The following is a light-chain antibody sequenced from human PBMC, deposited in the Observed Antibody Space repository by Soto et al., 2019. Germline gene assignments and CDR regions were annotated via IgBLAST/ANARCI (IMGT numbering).Light chain of an antibody. J-gene: IGLJ1*01. CDR2: DVS. Sequence: QSVLTQPASVSGSPGQSITISCTGTSSDVGGYNYVSWYQQHPGKAPKFMIYDVSNRPSGVSNRFSGSKSGNTASLTISGLQAADEADYYCSLYTTSNTRQIVFGTGTKVTVL. V-gene: IGLV2-14*01. CDR3: SLYTTSNTRQIV. CDR1: SSDVGGYNY.